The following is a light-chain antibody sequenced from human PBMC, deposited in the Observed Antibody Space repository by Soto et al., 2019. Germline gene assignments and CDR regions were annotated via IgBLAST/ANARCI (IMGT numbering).Light chain of an antibody. CDR1: QGISSA. V-gene: IGKV1D-13*01. CDR2: DAS. J-gene: IGKJ3*01. CDR3: QEFNNYPQIT. Sequence: IQLTQSPSSLSASVGDRVTITCRASQGISSALAWYQQKPGKAPKLLIYDASSLESGVPSRFSGSGSGTDFTLTISSLQPEDFATYYCQEFNNYPQITFGPGTKVDIK.